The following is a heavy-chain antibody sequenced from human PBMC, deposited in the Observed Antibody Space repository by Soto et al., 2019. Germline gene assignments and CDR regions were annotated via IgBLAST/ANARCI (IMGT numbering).Heavy chain of an antibody. CDR1: GHTLTGLD. V-gene: IGHV1-8*01. D-gene: IGHD6-19*01. Sequence: QVQLVQSGAEVRKPGASVKVSCEASGHTLTGLDVNWLRQAAGQGFEWMAWGNPDSGLTGYGQNCQDTLTVTWNDVTGAASVELTGLASDDTAVYYCGTVVSGQSGGWYVGNWGQGTLVIVSS. CDR2: GNPDSGLT. CDR3: GTVVSGQSGGWYVGN. J-gene: IGHJ4*02.